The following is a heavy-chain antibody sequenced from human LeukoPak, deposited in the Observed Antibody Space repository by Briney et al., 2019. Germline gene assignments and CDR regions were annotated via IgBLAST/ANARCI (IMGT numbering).Heavy chain of an antibody. V-gene: IGHV4-38-2*02. D-gene: IGHD2-15*01. Sequence: TSETLSLICSVSGYSISSGYDWGWIRQSPEKGLEWIASIHFSGASYYNPSLKSRVTISVDTSKNQFSLKLSSVTAADTAVYYCAVEGRRYYFDYWGQGTLVTVSS. CDR3: AVEGRRYYFDY. J-gene: IGHJ4*02. CDR1: GYSISSGYD. CDR2: IHFSGAS.